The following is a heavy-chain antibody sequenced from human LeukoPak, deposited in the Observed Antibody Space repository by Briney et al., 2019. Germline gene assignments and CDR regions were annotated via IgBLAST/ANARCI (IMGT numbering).Heavy chain of an antibody. CDR1: GGSISSYY. Sequence: SETLSLTCTVSGGSISSYYWSWIRQPPGKGLEWIGYIYYSGSTNYNPSLKSRVTISVDTSKNQVSLELSSVTAADTAVYYCARAVSGRSNIYYYYYMDVWGKGTTVTVSS. V-gene: IGHV4-59*01. CDR3: ARAVSGRSNIYYYYYMDV. J-gene: IGHJ6*03. D-gene: IGHD2/OR15-2a*01. CDR2: IYYSGST.